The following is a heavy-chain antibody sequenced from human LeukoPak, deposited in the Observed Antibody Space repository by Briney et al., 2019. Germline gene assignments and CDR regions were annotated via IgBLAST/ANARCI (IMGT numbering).Heavy chain of an antibody. V-gene: IGHV1-2*02. Sequence: ASVRVSCKPSRHTFTDYYIHWVRQAPGQGLEWMGWINPKSGGTKIAQKFQGRVTITRDTSISTVYMEMSRLRSDDTAMYYCAGLSNVAARHGWFDPWGQGTLVTVSS. CDR2: INPKSGGT. J-gene: IGHJ5*02. CDR1: RHTFTDYY. CDR3: AGLSNVAARHGWFDP. D-gene: IGHD6-6*01.